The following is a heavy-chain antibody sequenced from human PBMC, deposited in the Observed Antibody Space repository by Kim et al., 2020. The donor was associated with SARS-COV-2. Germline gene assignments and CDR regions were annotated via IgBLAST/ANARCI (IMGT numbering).Heavy chain of an antibody. CDR1: GGSFSGYY. J-gene: IGHJ4*02. D-gene: IGHD3-22*01. V-gene: IGHV4-34*01. CDR2: INHSGST. Sequence: SETLSLTCAVYGGSFSGYYWSWIHQPPGKGLEWIGEINHSGSTNYNPSLKSRVTISVDTSKNQFSLKLSSVTAADTAVYYCAGSGYLGYYFDYWGQGTLVTVSS. CDR3: AGSGYLGYYFDY.